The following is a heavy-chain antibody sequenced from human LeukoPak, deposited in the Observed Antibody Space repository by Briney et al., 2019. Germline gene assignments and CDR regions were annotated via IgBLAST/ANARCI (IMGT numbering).Heavy chain of an antibody. V-gene: IGHV4-39*02. D-gene: IGHD2-15*01. CDR3: ARLTIAANAFDI. J-gene: IGHJ3*02. Sequence: SETLSLTCTVSGGSISSSDHYWGWIRQPPGKGLEWIGSIYYSGSTYYNPSLKSRVTISVDTSKNHFSLRLSSVTAADTAMFYCARLTIAANAFDIWGQGTMVTVSS. CDR2: IYYSGST. CDR1: GGSISSSDHY.